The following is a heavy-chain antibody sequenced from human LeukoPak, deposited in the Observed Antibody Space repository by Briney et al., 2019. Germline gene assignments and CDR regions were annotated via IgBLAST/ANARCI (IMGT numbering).Heavy chain of an antibody. CDR1: GGSISSGSYY. Sequence: SETLSLTCTVSGGSISSGSYYWSWIRQPAGKGLEWIGRIYTSGSTNYNPSLKSRVTILVDTSKNQFSLKLSSVTAADTAVYYCARGVVYWGQGTLVTVSS. CDR3: ARGVVY. CDR2: IYTSGST. D-gene: IGHD2-15*01. V-gene: IGHV4-61*02. J-gene: IGHJ4*02.